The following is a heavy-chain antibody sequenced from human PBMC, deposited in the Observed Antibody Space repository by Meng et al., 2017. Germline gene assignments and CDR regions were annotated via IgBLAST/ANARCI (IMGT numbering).Heavy chain of an antibody. CDR3: AKDRGAVAGTNFDY. J-gene: IGHJ4*02. V-gene: IGHV4-4*02. CDR2: IYHSGST. D-gene: IGHD6-19*01. CDR1: CGSISSSNW. Sequence: VQWQEPCPGLVQASGTLAPTRAVSCGSISSSNWLSWLRQPPGKGLKWIEEIYHSGSTNYTPSLKSRVTISVDKSKNQFSLKLSSVTAADTAVYYCAKDRGAVAGTNFDYWGQGTLVTVSS.